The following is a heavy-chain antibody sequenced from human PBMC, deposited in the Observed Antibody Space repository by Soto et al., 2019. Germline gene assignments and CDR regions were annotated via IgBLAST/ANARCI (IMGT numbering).Heavy chain of an antibody. CDR1: GFTFSTFA. CDR3: TKTEQWLIAYFDY. D-gene: IGHD6-19*01. V-gene: IGHV3-23*01. CDR2: ISGSGTST. Sequence: GGSLRLSCAASGFTFSTFAMSWVRQAPGKGPEWVSGISGSGTSTYYADSVKGRFTISRDNSKNTLYLQMNSLRAEDTAVYYCTKTEQWLIAYFDYWGQGTLVTVSS. J-gene: IGHJ4*02.